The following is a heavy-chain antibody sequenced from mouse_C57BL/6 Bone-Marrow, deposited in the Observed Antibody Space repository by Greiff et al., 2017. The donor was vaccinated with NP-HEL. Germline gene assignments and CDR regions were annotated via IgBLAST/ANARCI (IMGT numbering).Heavy chain of an antibody. CDR2: IDPENGDT. D-gene: IGHD1-1*01. V-gene: IGHV14-4*01. CDR1: GFNIKDDY. CDR3: TAFYASNCEGVFWYFDV. Sequence: EVQLQQSGAELVRPGASVKLSCTASGFNIKDDYMHWVKQRPEQGLEWIGGIDPENGDTEYASKFQGKATITADTSSNTAYLQLSSLTSEDTAVSYCTAFYASNCEGVFWYFDVWGTGTTVTVSS. J-gene: IGHJ1*03.